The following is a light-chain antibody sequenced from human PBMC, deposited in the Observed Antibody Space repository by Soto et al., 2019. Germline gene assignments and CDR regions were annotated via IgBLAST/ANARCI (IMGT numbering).Light chain of an antibody. CDR3: QSYGDSLFT. CDR2: GAS. V-gene: IGKV3-20*01. CDR1: QNVSRSL. J-gene: IGKJ3*01. Sequence: EIVLTQSPGTLSLSPGERATLSCMASQNVSRSLLAWYQQKPGQAPRPLISGASSRASGIPDRFSGSGSGTDFTLTISRLEPEDFAVYYCQSYGDSLFTFGPGTKVDIK.